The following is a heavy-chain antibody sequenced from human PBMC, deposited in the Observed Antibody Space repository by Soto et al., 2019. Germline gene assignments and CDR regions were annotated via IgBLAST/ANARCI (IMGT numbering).Heavy chain of an antibody. CDR3: ARQITYICDF. J-gene: IGHJ4*02. CDR2: IKPGGSDL. D-gene: IGHD3-10*01. Sequence: ESLKISCKGVGYRLDAAWIGWVRQMPGKGLEWMGIIKPGGSDLRYSPSFRGQVTISADAAVDTAYLQWDSLKASDTAMYYCARQITYICDFWGRGTLVTVSS. V-gene: IGHV5-51*01. CDR1: GYRLDAAW.